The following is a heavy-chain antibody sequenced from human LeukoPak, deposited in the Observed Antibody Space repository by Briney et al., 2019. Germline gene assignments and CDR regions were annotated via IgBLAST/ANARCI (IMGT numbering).Heavy chain of an antibody. CDR1: GFTFDDYA. D-gene: IGHD2-2*01. Sequence: GGSLRLSCAASGFTFDDYAMHWVRQAPGKGLEWVSGISWNSGSIGYADFVKGRFTISRDNAKNSLYLQMNSLRAEDTALYYCAKDVLTSSSSFFDYWGQGTLVTVSS. V-gene: IGHV3-9*01. J-gene: IGHJ4*02. CDR2: ISWNSGSI. CDR3: AKDVLTSSSSFFDY.